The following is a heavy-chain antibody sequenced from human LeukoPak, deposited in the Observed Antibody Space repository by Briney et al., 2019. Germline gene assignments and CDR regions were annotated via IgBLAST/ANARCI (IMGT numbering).Heavy chain of an antibody. CDR3: AKSRSLGYSSSSDF. CDR1: GFTFSNYG. J-gene: IGHJ4*02. CDR2: ISGSGGST. Sequence: GGSLRLSCAASGFTFSNYGMSWVRQAPGKGLEWVSGISGSGGSTYYADSVRGRFTISRDNSKNTLNLQMNRLRAEDSAVYYCAKSRSLGYSSSSDFWGQGTLVTVSS. D-gene: IGHD6-6*01. V-gene: IGHV3-23*01.